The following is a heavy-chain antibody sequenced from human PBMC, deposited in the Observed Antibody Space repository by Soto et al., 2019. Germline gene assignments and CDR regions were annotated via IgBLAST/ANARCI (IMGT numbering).Heavy chain of an antibody. CDR3: AREGYYSGSWTYSPPRYYGMDV. V-gene: IGHV1-18*01. D-gene: IGHD3-10*01. Sequence: QVHLVQSGAEVKKTGASVKVSCKASGYTFSTYGISWVRQGPGQGLEWMGWISDYNGNTNYAQKFQGRVSMTTDTSTRTAYMELRSLRSDDTAVYFCAREGYYSGSWTYSPPRYYGMDVWGQGTTVTVSS. J-gene: IGHJ6*02. CDR2: ISDYNGNT. CDR1: GYTFSTYG.